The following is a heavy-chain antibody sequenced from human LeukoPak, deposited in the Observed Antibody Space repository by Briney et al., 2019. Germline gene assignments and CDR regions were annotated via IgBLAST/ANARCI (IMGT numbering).Heavy chain of an antibody. CDR2: IYPGDSDT. V-gene: IGHV5-51*01. J-gene: IGHJ4*02. CDR3: ASHGAVAGKNFDY. Sequence: GESLKISFKGSGYSFTSYWIGWVRQMPGKGLEWMGIIYPGDSDTRYSPSFQGQVTISADKSISTAYLQWSSLKASDTAMYYCASHGAVAGKNFDYWGQGTPVTVSS. CDR1: GYSFTSYW. D-gene: IGHD6-19*01.